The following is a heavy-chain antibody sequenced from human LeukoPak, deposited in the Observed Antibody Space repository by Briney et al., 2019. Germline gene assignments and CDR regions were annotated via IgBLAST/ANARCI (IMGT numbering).Heavy chain of an antibody. CDR3: ASLYYDILTGYSYYFDY. CDR2: IYYSGST. V-gene: IGHV4-39*07. CDR1: GGSISSSSYY. J-gene: IGHJ4*02. D-gene: IGHD3-9*01. Sequence: PSETLSLTCTVSGGSISSSSYYWGWIRQPPGKGLEWIGSIYYSGSTYYSPSLQSRVSISLDTSKNQFSLKLSSVTAADTAVYYCASLYYDILTGYSYYFDYWGQGTLVTVSS.